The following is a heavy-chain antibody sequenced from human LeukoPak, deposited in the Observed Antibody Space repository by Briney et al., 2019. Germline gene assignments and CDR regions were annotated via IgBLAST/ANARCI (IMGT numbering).Heavy chain of an antibody. V-gene: IGHV1-2*02. J-gene: IGHJ3*02. CDR1: GYTFTDYY. D-gene: IGHD2-15*01. CDR2: INPNSGGT. Sequence: EASVKVSCKASGYTFTDYYMHWVRQAPGQGLEWMGWINPNSGGTNYAQKFQGRVTMTRDTSISTAYMELSRLRSDDTAVYYCARDEIKGGPNAFDIWGQGTMVTVSS. CDR3: ARDEIKGGPNAFDI.